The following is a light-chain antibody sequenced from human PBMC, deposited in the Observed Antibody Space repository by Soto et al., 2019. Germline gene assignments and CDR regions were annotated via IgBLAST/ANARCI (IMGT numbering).Light chain of an antibody. CDR2: AAS. J-gene: IGKJ4*01. Sequence: DIQMTQSPSSLSASVGDRVTISCRASQGISNDLGWYQQKPGKAPKRLIYAASSLKSGVPSRFSGSGSGTEFTLTISSLQPEDFATYYCLQYNSFPPLLTFGGGTKVEIK. CDR3: LQYNSFPPLLT. CDR1: QGISND. V-gene: IGKV1-17*01.